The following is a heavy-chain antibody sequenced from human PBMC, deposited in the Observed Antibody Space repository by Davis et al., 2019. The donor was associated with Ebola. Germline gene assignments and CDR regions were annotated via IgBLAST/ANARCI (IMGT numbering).Heavy chain of an antibody. CDR3: AKAYSGSHLLGTRSYYYGMDV. D-gene: IGHD1-26*01. V-gene: IGHV4-59*02. CDR1: GGSVSNYY. J-gene: IGHJ6*02. CDR2: IYYRGST. Sequence: MPGGSLRLSCTVSGGSVSNYYWSWIRQPPGKGLEWIGYIYYRGSTNYNPSLKSRVTISVDTSKNQFSLKLSSVTAADTAVYYCAKAYSGSHLLGTRSYYYGMDVWGQGTTVTVSS.